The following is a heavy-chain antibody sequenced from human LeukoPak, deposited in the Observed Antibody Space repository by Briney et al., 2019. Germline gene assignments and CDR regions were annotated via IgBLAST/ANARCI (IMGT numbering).Heavy chain of an antibody. CDR1: GFTFSNYG. J-gene: IGHJ4*02. D-gene: IGHD1-1*01. CDR3: AKTFNWNYFDY. Sequence: PGGSLRLSCAASGFTFSNYGMSWVRQAPGKGLEWVSTISAGGDTYYANSVGGRFTISRGISKNTLYLQMNSLRAEDTAVYYCAKTFNWNYFDYWCQGTLVTVSS. V-gene: IGHV3-23*01. CDR2: ISAGGDT.